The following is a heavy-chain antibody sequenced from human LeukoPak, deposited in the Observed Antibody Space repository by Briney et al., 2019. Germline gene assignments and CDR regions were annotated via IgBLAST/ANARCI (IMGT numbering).Heavy chain of an antibody. D-gene: IGHD1-26*01. Sequence: SETLSLTCTVSGDSISGYYWSWIRQPAGKGLEWIGRISTSGSTNYNPSLKSRVTMSVDTSKNQVSLNLTSVTAADTAVYYCAREGGSHRFLDNWGQGTLVTVSS. J-gene: IGHJ4*02. CDR2: ISTSGST. CDR1: GDSISGYY. CDR3: AREGGSHRFLDN. V-gene: IGHV4-4*07.